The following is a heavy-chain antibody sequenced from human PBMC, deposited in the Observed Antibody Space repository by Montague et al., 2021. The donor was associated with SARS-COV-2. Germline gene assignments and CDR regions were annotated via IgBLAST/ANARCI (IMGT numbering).Heavy chain of an antibody. CDR3: ARGLDP. J-gene: IGHJ5*02. Sequence: SETLSLTCTVSGASISSSENSWGWIRQSPGKGLEWFGSIFYSGTTYFNPSLRSRIAISVDTSKNQFSLKVTSVTAADTAVYYCARGLDPWGQGTLVTVSS. CDR2: IFYSGTT. CDR1: GASISSSENS. V-gene: IGHV4-39*01.